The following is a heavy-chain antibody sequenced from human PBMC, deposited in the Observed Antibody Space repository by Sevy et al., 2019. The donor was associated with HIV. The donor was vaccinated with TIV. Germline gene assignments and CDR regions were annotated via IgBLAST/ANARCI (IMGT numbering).Heavy chain of an antibody. Sequence: GGSLRLSCAASGFTFTEAWMSWVRQAPGKGLEWVARKTAGGATHYAAPVQGRFSVSRDDSQNMVYLHMNSLKSEDTGIYNCAADISSQSSQIDFWGRGVVVTVSS. CDR3: AADISSQSSQIDF. CDR1: GFTFTEAW. D-gene: IGHD3-3*02. V-gene: IGHV3-15*06. J-gene: IGHJ4*02. CDR2: KTAGGAT.